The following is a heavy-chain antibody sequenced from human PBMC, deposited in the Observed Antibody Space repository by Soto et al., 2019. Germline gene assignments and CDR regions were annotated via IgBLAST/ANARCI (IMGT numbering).Heavy chain of an antibody. Sequence: QVQLVQSGAEVRKPGASVKVSCKASGYTFTDYGVSWVRQAPGQGLEWMGWINTYNAKTNYAPKVQARVTMTTDTSTTTAYMELKSLKSDDMAVYYCARDQYAVGGDFWGQGTQVTVSS. J-gene: IGHJ4*02. CDR3: ARDQYAVGGDF. CDR1: GYTFTDYG. V-gene: IGHV1-18*03. D-gene: IGHD1-26*01. CDR2: INTYNAKT.